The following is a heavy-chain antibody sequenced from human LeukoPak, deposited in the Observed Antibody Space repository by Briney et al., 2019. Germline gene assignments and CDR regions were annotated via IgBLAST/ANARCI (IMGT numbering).Heavy chain of an antibody. Sequence: ASVKVSCKASGYTFTGYYMHWVRQAPGQGLEWMGWINPSSGDTNYAQKFQGRVTMTRDTSISTAYMELSRLKSDDTAVYYCARDSSSGYYFDYWGQGTLVTVSS. J-gene: IGHJ4*02. CDR2: INPSSGDT. D-gene: IGHD6-25*01. CDR1: GYTFTGYY. V-gene: IGHV1-2*02. CDR3: ARDSSSGYYFDY.